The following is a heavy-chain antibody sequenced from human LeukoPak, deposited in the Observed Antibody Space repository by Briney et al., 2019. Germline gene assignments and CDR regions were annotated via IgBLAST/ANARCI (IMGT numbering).Heavy chain of an antibody. Sequence: SETLSLTCAVYGGSFSGYYWSWIRQPPGKGLEWIGEINHSGSTNYNPSLKSRVTISVDTSKNRFSLKLSSVTAADTAVYYCARGQTRIYYDSSGYYPGSYFDYWGQGTLVTVSS. V-gene: IGHV4-34*01. J-gene: IGHJ4*02. CDR1: GGSFSGYY. CDR3: ARGQTRIYYDSSGYYPGSYFDY. D-gene: IGHD3-22*01. CDR2: INHSGST.